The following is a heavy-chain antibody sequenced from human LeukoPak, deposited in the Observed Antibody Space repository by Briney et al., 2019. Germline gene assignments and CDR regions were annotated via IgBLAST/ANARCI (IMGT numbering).Heavy chain of an antibody. J-gene: IGHJ6*03. Sequence: GASVKVSCKASGGTFSSYAISWVRQAPGQGLEWMGGIIPIFGTANYAQKFQGRVTITADESTSTAYMELSSLRSEDTAVYYCARAGYCSSTSCSRPSSYYYYYYMDVWGKGTTVTVSS. D-gene: IGHD2-2*01. CDR2: IIPIFGTA. CDR3: ARAGYCSSTSCSRPSSYYYYYYMDV. V-gene: IGHV1-69*13. CDR1: GGTFSSYA.